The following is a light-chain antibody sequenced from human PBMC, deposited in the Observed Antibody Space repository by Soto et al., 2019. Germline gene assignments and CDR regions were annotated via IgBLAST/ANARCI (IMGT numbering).Light chain of an antibody. V-gene: IGLV2-8*01. CDR2: DVT. CDR3: FSYAGSSIWV. CDR1: SSDVGAYNY. J-gene: IGLJ3*02. Sequence: QSALTQPPSASGSPGQSVTISCTGTSSDVGAYNYVSWYQQHPGKAPKLMIYDVTKRPSGVPDRFSGSKSGNTASLTVSGLQAEDEADYYCFSYAGSSIWVFGGGTKHTVL.